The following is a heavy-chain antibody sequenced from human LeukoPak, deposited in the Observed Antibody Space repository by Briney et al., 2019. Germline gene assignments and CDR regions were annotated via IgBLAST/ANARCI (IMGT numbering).Heavy chain of an antibody. V-gene: IGHV1-2*02. J-gene: IGHJ5*02. Sequence: ASVKVSCKASEYTFTGYYMHWVRQAPGQGLEWMGWINPNSGGTNYAQKFQGRVTMTRDTSISTAYMELSRLRSDDTAVYYCARDYSGDWSGYFGWFDPWGQGTLVTVSS. CDR2: INPNSGGT. D-gene: IGHD3-3*01. CDR1: EYTFTGYY. CDR3: ARDYSGDWSGYFGWFDP.